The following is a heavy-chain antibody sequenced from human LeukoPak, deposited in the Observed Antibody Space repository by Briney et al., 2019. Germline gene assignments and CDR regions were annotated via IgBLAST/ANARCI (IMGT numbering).Heavy chain of an antibody. CDR2: INQDGSAK. V-gene: IGHV3-7*01. CDR3: ARKGWYSDL. Sequence: GSLRLSCAASGFMFTSYWMSWVRQAPGKGLEWVANINQDGSAKYYVDSVKGRFTISRDNAKNSLYLQMNSLRAEDTAVYYCARKGWYSDLWGRGTLVSVSS. CDR1: GFMFTSYW. J-gene: IGHJ2*01.